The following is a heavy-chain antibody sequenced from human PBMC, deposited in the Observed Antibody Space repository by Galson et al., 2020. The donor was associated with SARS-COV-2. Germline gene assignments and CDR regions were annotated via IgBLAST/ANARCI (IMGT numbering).Heavy chain of an antibody. Sequence: ASVKVSCKASGYTFSGHYMHWVRLAPGQGLAWMGRINPNSGDTDVAQKFQGRVTMTTDTSLTTAYMELSRLTSEDTAVYYCATSSPVVSYWFDPWGQGTLVTVSS. V-gene: IGHV1-2*06. D-gene: IGHD2-2*01. CDR3: ATSSPVVSYWFDP. CDR1: GYTFSGHY. J-gene: IGHJ5*02. CDR2: INPNSGDT.